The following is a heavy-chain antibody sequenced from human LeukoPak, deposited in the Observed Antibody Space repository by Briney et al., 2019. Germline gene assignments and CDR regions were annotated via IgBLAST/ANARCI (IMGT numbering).Heavy chain of an antibody. CDR3: ASLRGYSYGYRRGFFDY. Sequence: SETLSLTCAVSGGSISSNNWWIWVRQSPEKGLEWIGEIYHDGSTNYNPSLKSRVTISMDTSKNQFSLKLSSVTAADTAVYYCASLRGYSYGYRRGFFDYWGQGTLVTVSS. D-gene: IGHD5-18*01. CDR1: GGSISSNNW. V-gene: IGHV4-4*02. CDR2: IYHDGST. J-gene: IGHJ4*02.